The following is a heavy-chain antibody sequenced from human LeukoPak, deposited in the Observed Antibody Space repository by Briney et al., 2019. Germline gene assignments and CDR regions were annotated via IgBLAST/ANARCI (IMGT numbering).Heavy chain of an antibody. Sequence: PSQTLSLTCTVSGGSISSGGYYWSWIRQHPGKGLEWIGYIYYSGSTYYNPSLKSRVTISVDTSKNQFSLKLSSVTAADTAVYYCARALTQHFWSGHYRWYFDYWGQGTLVTVSS. CDR3: ARALTQHFWSGHYRWYFDY. CDR1: GGSISSGGYY. D-gene: IGHD3-3*02. J-gene: IGHJ4*02. V-gene: IGHV4-31*03. CDR2: IYYSGST.